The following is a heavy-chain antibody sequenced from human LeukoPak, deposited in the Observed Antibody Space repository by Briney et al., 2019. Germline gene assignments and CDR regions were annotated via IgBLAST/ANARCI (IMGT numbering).Heavy chain of an antibody. Sequence: GGSLRLSCAASGFIFSTYEMNWVRQAPGKGLEWVSYISSSGSTIYYADSVKGRFTISRDNAKNSLYLQMNSLRAEDTAIYYRARDGDLTPAVPFDYWGQGTLVTVSS. CDR3: ARDGDLTPAVPFDY. J-gene: IGHJ4*02. V-gene: IGHV3-48*03. D-gene: IGHD6-25*01. CDR2: ISSSGSTI. CDR1: GFIFSTYE.